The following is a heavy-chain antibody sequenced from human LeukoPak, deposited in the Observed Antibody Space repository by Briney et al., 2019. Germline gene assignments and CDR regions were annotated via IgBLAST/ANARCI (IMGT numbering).Heavy chain of an antibody. CDR2: IYYSGST. J-gene: IGHJ5*02. CDR1: GGSISTYY. CDR3: ARGDVVATALDP. Sequence: PSETLSLTCTVSGGSISTYYWNWIRQPPGKGLEWIGYIYYSGSTKYNLSLKARVTISVDTSKNQFSLKLSSVTAADTAVYYCARGDVVATALDPWGQGTLVTVSS. D-gene: IGHD5-12*01. V-gene: IGHV4-59*08.